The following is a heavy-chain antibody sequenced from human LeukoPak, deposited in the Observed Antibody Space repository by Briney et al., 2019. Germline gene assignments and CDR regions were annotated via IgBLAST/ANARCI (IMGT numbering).Heavy chain of an antibody. V-gene: IGHV3-30*04. J-gene: IGHJ4*02. CDR2: ISYDGSNK. D-gene: IGHD3-16*02. CDR1: GFTFSSYA. Sequence: GGSLRLSCAASGFTFSSYAMHWVRQAPGKGLEWVAVISYDGSNKYYADSVKGRFTISRDNSKNTLYLQMNSLRAEDTAVYYCAKGSRGETGLRLGELSLYRFDYWGQGTLVTVSS. CDR3: AKGSRGETGLRLGELSLYRFDY.